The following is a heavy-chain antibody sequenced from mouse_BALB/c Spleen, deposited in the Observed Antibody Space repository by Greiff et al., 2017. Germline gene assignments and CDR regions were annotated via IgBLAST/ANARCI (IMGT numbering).Heavy chain of an antibody. D-gene: IGHD2-1*01. CDR2: ISSGSSTI. CDR1: GFTFSSFG. J-gene: IGHJ4*01. Sequence: DVMLVESGGGLVQPGGSRKLSCAASGFTFSSFGMHWVRQAPEKGLEWVAYISSGSSTIYYADTVKGRFTISRDNPKNTLFLQMTSLRSEDTAMYYCARGSYGNYERNAMDYWGQGTSVTVSS. CDR3: ARGSYGNYERNAMDY. V-gene: IGHV5-17*02.